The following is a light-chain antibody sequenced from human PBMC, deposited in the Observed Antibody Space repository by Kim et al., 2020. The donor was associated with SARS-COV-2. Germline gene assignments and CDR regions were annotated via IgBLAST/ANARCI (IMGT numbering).Light chain of an antibody. CDR3: NSRDSNDNVV. J-gene: IGLJ2*01. CDR1: SLRSYF. CDR2: GKN. Sequence: SSELTQDPAVSVALGQTVRITCQGDSLRSYFATWYQQKPGQAPIIVIYGKNKRPSGIPDRFYGSSSGNTASLTITGTQAGDEPVYYCNSRDSNDNVVFGGVPKLSVL. V-gene: IGLV3-19*01.